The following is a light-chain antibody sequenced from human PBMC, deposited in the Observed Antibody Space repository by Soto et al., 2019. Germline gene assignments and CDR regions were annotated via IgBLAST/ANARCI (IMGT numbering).Light chain of an antibody. Sequence: EIVLTQSPGTLSLSPGERATLSCRASQSVSSSYLAWYQQKPGQAPRLLIYGASSRATGIPDRFSGSGSGTDFTITISRLAPEDFAVYYCQQYGSSRTFGQGTKVEMK. CDR1: QSVSSSY. V-gene: IGKV3-20*01. CDR2: GAS. CDR3: QQYGSSRT. J-gene: IGKJ1*01.